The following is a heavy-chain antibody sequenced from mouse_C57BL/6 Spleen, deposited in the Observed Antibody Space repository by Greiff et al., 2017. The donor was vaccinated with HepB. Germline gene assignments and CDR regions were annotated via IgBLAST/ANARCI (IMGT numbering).Heavy chain of an antibody. CDR1: GYTFTSYW. CDR3: ARKTTVVAYYFDY. J-gene: IGHJ2*01. D-gene: IGHD1-1*01. CDR2: INPSNGGT. Sequence: VQLQQPGTELVKPGASVKLSCKASGYTFTSYWMHWVKQRPGQGLEWIGNINPSNGGTNYNEKFKSKATLTVDKSSSTAYMQLSSLTSEDSAVYYCARKTTVVAYYFDYWGQGTTLTVSS. V-gene: IGHV1-53*01.